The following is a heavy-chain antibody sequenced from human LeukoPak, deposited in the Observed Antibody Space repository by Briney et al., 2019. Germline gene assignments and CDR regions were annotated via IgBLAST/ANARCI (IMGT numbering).Heavy chain of an antibody. D-gene: IGHD1-26*01. CDR2: IFYSGST. J-gene: IGHJ4*02. CDR1: GGSISSYY. Sequence: PSETLSLTCTVSGGSISSYYWSWIRQSPGKGLEWIGYIFYSGSTNYNPSLKSRVTISVDTSRKQFSLKLSSVTAADTAVYYRARAAGRDTTSGLDFDYWGQGILVTVSS. CDR3: ARAAGRDTTSGLDFDY. V-gene: IGHV4-59*01.